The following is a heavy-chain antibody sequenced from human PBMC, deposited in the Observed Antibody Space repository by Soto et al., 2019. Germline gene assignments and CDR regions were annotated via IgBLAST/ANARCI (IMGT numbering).Heavy chain of an antibody. Sequence: QVQLQESGPGLVKPSQTLSLTCTVSGGSISSGGYYWSWIRQHPGKGLEWIGYIYYSGSTYYNPSHKRRFTISVDTSKNQFSLKLSSVTAADTAVYYCARGRGTISGYYPFFDSWGQGTLVTVSS. CDR2: IYYSGST. J-gene: IGHJ4*02. D-gene: IGHD3-22*01. CDR1: GGSISSGGYY. CDR3: ARGRGTISGYYPFFDS. V-gene: IGHV4-31*03.